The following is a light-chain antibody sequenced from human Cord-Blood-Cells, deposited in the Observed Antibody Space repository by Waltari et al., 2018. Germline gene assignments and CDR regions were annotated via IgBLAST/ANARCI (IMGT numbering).Light chain of an antibody. CDR1: QDISNY. V-gene: IGKV1-33*01. CDR3: QQYDNLPYT. J-gene: IGKJ2*01. CDR2: DAS. Sequence: DIQMTQSPLSLSASVGDRVNITCQASQDISNYLNWYQQKPGKAPKLLIYDASNLETGVPSRFSGSGSGTDFTFTISSLQPEDIATYYCQQYDNLPYTFGQGTKLEIK.